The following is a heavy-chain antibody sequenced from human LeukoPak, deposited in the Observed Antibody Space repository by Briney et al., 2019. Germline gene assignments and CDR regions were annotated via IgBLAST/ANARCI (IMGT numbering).Heavy chain of an antibody. CDR1: GGTFSSYA. CDR3: ARHPNPITMVRGQLGNWFDP. CDR2: IIPIFGTA. Sequence: SVKVSCKASGGTFSSYAISWVRQAPGQGREWMGGIIPIFGTANYAQKLQGRVTITADESTSTASMELSSLRSEDTAVYYCARHPNPITMVRGQLGNWFDPWGQGTLVTVSS. V-gene: IGHV1-69*01. D-gene: IGHD3-10*01. J-gene: IGHJ5*02.